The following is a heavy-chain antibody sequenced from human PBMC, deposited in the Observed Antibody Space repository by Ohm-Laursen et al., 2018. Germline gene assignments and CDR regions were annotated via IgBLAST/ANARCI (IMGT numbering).Heavy chain of an antibody. V-gene: IGHV3-21*01. CDR2: ISGDVNYI. D-gene: IGHD6-13*01. CDR1: GFIFSNYY. J-gene: IGHJ4*02. Sequence: SLRLSCAASGFIFSNYYISWVRQAPGKGLEWVSSISGDVNYIYYADSVKGRFTISRDNAKSSLYLQMHSLRGDDTAVYYCARDATAGGTLGWGQGTLVTVSS. CDR3: ARDATAGGTLG.